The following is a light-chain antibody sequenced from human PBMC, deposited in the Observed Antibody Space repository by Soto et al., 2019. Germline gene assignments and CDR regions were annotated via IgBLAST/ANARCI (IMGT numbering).Light chain of an antibody. Sequence: IVVTQSPDSLAVSLGERATINCRSSQSVLLSSNKKNYLAWYQQKPGQPPKLLIYWGSTRESGVPDRVGGSVCETDFTLSVSSLHDEDVAVYYFQNAYSAAFSFGCRTKDETK. V-gene: IGKV4-1*01. CDR3: QNAYSAAFS. CDR1: QSVLLSSNKKNY. CDR2: WGS. J-gene: IGKJ4*01.